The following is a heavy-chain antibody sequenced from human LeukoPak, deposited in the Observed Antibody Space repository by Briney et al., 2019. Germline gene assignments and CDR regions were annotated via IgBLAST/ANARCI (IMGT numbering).Heavy chain of an antibody. CDR1: GFTFSDYY. CDR2: ISGRGSTI. Sequence: GGSLRLSCAASGFTFSDYYMSWIRQAPGKGLEWVSYISGRGSTIYYADSVKGRFTISRDNAKNSLYLQMNSLRAEATAVYYSARVRLEYCSSTSCLYFDYWGQGTLVTVSS. D-gene: IGHD2-2*01. J-gene: IGHJ4*02. CDR3: ARVRLEYCSSTSCLYFDY. V-gene: IGHV3-11*01.